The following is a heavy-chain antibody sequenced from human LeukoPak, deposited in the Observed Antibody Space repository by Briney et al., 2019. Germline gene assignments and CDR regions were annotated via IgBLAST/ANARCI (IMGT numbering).Heavy chain of an antibody. V-gene: IGHV4-34*01. CDR3: ARGRTEFWSGYYTLDYYYGMDV. Sequence: SETLSLTCAVYGGSFSGYYWSWIRQPPGKGLEWIGEINHSGSTNYNPSLKSRVTISVDTSKNQFSLKLSSVTAADTAVYYCARGRTEFWSGYYTLDYYYGMDVWGQGTTVTVSS. CDR2: INHSGST. J-gene: IGHJ6*02. CDR1: GGSFSGYY. D-gene: IGHD3-3*01.